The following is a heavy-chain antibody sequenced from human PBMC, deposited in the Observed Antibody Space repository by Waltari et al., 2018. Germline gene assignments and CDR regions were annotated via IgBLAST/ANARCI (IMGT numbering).Heavy chain of an antibody. CDR2: FDPEDGDR. Sequence: QVHLVPSGAAVQKPGASVKVACRVSGHRLSYLSMYWVRQAPGQGLEWMGRFDPEDGDRIFAQKFQGRATMTEDTSTDTAYMELNSLTSEDTALYDCATPHLGTIREVLQVGGQGTMVTVSS. D-gene: IGHD3-10*01. J-gene: IGHJ3*01. CDR3: ATPHLGTIREVLQV. CDR1: GHRLSYLS. V-gene: IGHV1-24*01.